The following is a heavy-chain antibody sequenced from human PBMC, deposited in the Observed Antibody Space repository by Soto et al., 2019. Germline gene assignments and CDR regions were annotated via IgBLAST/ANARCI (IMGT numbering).Heavy chain of an antibody. CDR2: ISGSGGST. Sequence: GGSLRLSCAASGFTFSSYAMSWVRQAPGKGLEWVSAISGSGGSTYYADSVKGRFTISRDNSKNTLYLQMNSLRAEDTAVYYCAKVGWLSNHYYYYGMDVWGQGTTVTVSS. J-gene: IGHJ6*02. D-gene: IGHD3-9*01. CDR1: GFTFSSYA. V-gene: IGHV3-23*01. CDR3: AKVGWLSNHYYYYGMDV.